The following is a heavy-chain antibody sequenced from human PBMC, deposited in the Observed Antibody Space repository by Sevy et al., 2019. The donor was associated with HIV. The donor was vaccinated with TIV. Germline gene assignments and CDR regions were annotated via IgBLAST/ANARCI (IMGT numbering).Heavy chain of an antibody. CDR1: GFTFSTYA. CDR3: ARAAAGTWPTLLFDY. D-gene: IGHD6-13*01. Sequence: GGSLRLSCAASGFTFSTYAMHWVRQAPGKGLEWVTILSFDGDNEYYADSVRGRFPISRDNSKDTLYLQMNFLRVEDTAVYYCARAAAGTWPTLLFDYWGQGALVTVSS. CDR2: LSFDGDNE. V-gene: IGHV3-30-3*01. J-gene: IGHJ4*02.